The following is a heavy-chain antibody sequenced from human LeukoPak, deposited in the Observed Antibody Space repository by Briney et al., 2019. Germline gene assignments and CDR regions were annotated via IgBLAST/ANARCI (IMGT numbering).Heavy chain of an antibody. V-gene: IGHV3-23*01. CDR2: ISRSGGTT. J-gene: IGHJ4*02. CDR3: AKSVGGSGYPVDY. CDR1: GFNFRRYA. D-gene: IGHD3-22*01. Sequence: GSLRPFFAASGFNFRRYAISLVRQAPGEGLGVVSLISRSGGTTYYADSVKGLFAISRDNSKNTLYLQMNSLRAEDTAVYYCAKSVGGSGYPVDYWGQGTLVTVSS.